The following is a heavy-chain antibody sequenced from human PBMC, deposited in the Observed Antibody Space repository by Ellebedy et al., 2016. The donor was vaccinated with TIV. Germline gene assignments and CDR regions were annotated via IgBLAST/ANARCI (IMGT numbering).Heavy chain of an antibody. CDR2: IYYSGST. D-gene: IGHD3-3*01. CDR1: GGSISSGDYY. CDR3: ARQTEYDFWSGYPDY. Sequence: SETLSLTXTVSGGSISSGDYYWSWIRQPPGKGLEWIGCIYYSGSTYYNPSLKSRVTISVDTSKNQFSLKLSSVTAADTAVYYCARQTEYDFWSGYPDYWGQGTLVTVSS. V-gene: IGHV4-30-4*01. J-gene: IGHJ4*02.